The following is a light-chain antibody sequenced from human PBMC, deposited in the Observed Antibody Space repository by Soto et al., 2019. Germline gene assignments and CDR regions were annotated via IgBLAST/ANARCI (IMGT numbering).Light chain of an antibody. J-gene: IGKJ4*01. V-gene: IGKV3-15*01. Sequence: EIVMTQSPATLSVSPGERATLSCRASQSVSSNLAWYQQKPGQAPRLLIYGASTRATGIPARFSGSGSGTKFTLTISSLQSEDFAAYYCQQYNNWPPLTFGGGTKVEIK. CDR2: GAS. CDR3: QQYNNWPPLT. CDR1: QSVSSN.